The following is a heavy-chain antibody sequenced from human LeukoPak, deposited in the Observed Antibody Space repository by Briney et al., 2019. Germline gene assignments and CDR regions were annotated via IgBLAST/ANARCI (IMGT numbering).Heavy chain of an antibody. CDR1: GFTFSSYS. Sequence: GGSLRLSCAASGFTFSSYSMNWVRQAPGKGLEWVSYISSSSSTIYYADSVKGRFTISRDNAKNSLYLQMNSLRAEDTAVYYCARVGTYYDILTGYHSVNYFDYWGQGTLVTVSS. D-gene: IGHD3-9*01. J-gene: IGHJ4*02. V-gene: IGHV3-48*04. CDR3: ARVGTYYDILTGYHSVNYFDY. CDR2: ISSSSSTI.